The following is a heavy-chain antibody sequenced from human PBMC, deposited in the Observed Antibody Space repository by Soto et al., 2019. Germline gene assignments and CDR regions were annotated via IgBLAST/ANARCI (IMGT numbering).Heavy chain of an antibody. CDR1: GGSISSYY. V-gene: IGHV4-59*01. CDR2: IYYSGST. D-gene: IGHD3-3*01. CDR3: ARGISNDFWSGYYSPWFDP. J-gene: IGHJ5*02. Sequence: QVQLQESGPGLVKPSETLSLTCTVSGGSISSYYWSWIRQPPGKGLEWIGYIYYSGSTNHNPSLKSRVTISVDTSKNQFSLKLSSVTAADTAVYYCARGISNDFWSGYYSPWFDPWGQGTLVTVSS.